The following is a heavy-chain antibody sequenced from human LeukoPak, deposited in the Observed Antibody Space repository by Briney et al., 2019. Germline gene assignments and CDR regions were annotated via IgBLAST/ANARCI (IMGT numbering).Heavy chain of an antibody. J-gene: IGHJ4*02. CDR2: INPNSDDT. Sequence: GASVKVSCKASGYTFTGYYIHWVRQAPGQGLEWMGRINPNSDDTNYAQRFQGRVTMTRDTSISTAYMELSRLRSDDTAVYYCARSPNYSDSSGYYYVSDSWGQGTLVTVFS. V-gene: IGHV1-2*06. CDR3: ARSPNYSDSSGYYYVSDS. D-gene: IGHD3-22*01. CDR1: GYTFTGYY.